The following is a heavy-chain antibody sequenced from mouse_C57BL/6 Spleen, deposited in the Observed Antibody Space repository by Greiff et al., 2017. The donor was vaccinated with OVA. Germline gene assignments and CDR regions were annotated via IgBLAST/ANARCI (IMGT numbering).Heavy chain of an antibody. J-gene: IGHJ3*01. CDR1: GYTFTSYW. CDR2: IDPSDSYT. V-gene: IGHV1-69*01. D-gene: IGHD2-13*01. Sequence: VQLQQPGAELVMPGASVKLSCKASGYTFTSYWMHWVKQRPGQGLEWIGEIDPSDSYTNYNQKFKGKSTLTVDKSSSTAYMQLSSLTSEDSAVYYCARWSYGEGFAYWGQGTLVTVSA. CDR3: ARWSYGEGFAY.